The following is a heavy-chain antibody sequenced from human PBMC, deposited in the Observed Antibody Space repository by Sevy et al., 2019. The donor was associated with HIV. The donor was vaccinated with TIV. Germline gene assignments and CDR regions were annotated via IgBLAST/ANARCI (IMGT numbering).Heavy chain of an antibody. CDR1: GGSISVYY. J-gene: IGHJ5*02. CDR2: VYHTGST. Sequence: SETLSLTCTVSGGSISVYYWSWIRQPPGKELEYIGYVYHTGSTNYNPSLKSRVTISVDTSNNQFSLKLTSVTAADTAVFYCARAPPVRSGDDSLNWFDPWGQGTLVTVSS. D-gene: IGHD5-12*01. V-gene: IGHV4-59*01. CDR3: ARAPPVRSGDDSLNWFDP.